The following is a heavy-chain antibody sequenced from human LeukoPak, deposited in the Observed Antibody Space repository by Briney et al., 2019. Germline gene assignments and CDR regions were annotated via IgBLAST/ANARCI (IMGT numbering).Heavy chain of an antibody. D-gene: IGHD4/OR15-4a*01. V-gene: IGHV3-43D*03. J-gene: IGHJ4*02. Sequence: GGSLRLSCAASGFTFDDYAMHWVRHAPGKGLEWVSLISWDGGSTYYADSVKGRFTISRDNSKNSLYLQMNSLRAEDTALYYCAKAGDPGSWDYPYYFDYWGQGTLVTVSS. CDR1: GFTFDDYA. CDR2: ISWDGGST. CDR3: AKAGDPGSWDYPYYFDY.